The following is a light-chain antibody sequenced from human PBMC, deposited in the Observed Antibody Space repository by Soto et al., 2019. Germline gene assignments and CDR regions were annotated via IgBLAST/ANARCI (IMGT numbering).Light chain of an antibody. Sequence: EIVLTQSPGTLSLSPGERATLSCRASQSVSSLAWYQKKPGQAPRLLIYGASSRATGIPDRFSGSGSGTDFTLTINRLEPEDFAVYYCQQYGSTPGTFGQGTKVEIK. V-gene: IGKV3-20*01. CDR1: QSVSS. CDR3: QQYGSTPGT. J-gene: IGKJ1*01. CDR2: GAS.